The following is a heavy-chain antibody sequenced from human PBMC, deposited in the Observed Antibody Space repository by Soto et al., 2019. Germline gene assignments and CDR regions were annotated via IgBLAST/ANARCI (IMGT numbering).Heavy chain of an antibody. Sequence: ASVKVSCKASGYTFTSYGISWVRQAPGQGLEWMGWISAYNGNTNYAQKLQGRVTMTTDTSTSTAYMELSSLRSDDTAVYYCARHDPLTTVTSSPGNLDYWGQGTLVTVSS. CDR3: ARHDPLTTVTSSPGNLDY. CDR2: ISAYNGNT. D-gene: IGHD4-17*01. CDR1: GYTFTSYG. V-gene: IGHV1-18*01. J-gene: IGHJ4*02.